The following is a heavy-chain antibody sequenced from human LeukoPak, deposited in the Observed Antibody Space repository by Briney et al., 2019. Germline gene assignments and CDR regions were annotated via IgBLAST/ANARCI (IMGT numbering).Heavy chain of an antibody. CDR2: RWSDGSDK. CDR1: GFTFSHYG. V-gene: IGHV3-33*06. Sequence: HPGGSLRLSCAASGFTFSHYGMHWVRQTPGAGLEWVAVRWSDGSDKYYAKSVKGRFTISRDNSKNSLFLQMNSLRAEDTAVYYCAKDAQRGFDYSNSLQNWGQGILVTVSS. D-gene: IGHD4-11*01. J-gene: IGHJ1*01. CDR3: AKDAQRGFDYSNSLQN.